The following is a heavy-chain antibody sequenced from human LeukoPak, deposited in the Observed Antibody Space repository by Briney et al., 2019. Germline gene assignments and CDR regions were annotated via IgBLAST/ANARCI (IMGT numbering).Heavy chain of an antibody. CDR2: IIPIFGTA. J-gene: IGHJ4*02. CDR3: ATFARRGPNGSTWDLDY. D-gene: IGHD2-15*01. V-gene: IGHV1-69*05. CDR1: GGTFGSYA. Sequence: SVKVSCKASGGTFGSYATSWVRQAPGQGLEWMGGIIPIFGTANYAQKFQGRVTITTDESTSTAYMELSSLRSEDTAIYYCATFARRGPNGSTWDLDYWGQGTLVSVSS.